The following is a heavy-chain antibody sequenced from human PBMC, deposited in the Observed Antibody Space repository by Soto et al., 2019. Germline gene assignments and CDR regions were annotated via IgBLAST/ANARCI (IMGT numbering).Heavy chain of an antibody. V-gene: IGHV4-4*07. CDR2: IYTTGST. CDR3: AREPPMRDFWSGYYRIHYYYGMDV. J-gene: IGHJ6*02. D-gene: IGHD3-3*01. CDR1: GGSISTYF. Sequence: LSLTCTVSGGSISTYFWSWIRQPAGGGLEWIGRIYTTGSTNYNPSLKSRVTMSLDTSRNQFSLKLNSVTPEDTAVYYCAREPPMRDFWSGYYRIHYYYGMDVWGQGTTVTVSS.